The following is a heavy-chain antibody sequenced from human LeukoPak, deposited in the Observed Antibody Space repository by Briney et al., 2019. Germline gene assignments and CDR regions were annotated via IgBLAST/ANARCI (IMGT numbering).Heavy chain of an antibody. D-gene: IGHD3-10*01. CDR3: ARQRQRIYSFDY. CDR2: IFYSGST. J-gene: IGHJ4*02. Sequence: PSETLSLTCTVSGGSISSSDYYWSWIRQPPGKGLEWIGYIFYSGSTYYNPSLKSRFTVSVDTSKNQFSLKLSSVTAADTAVYFCARQRQRIYSFDYWGQGTLVTVSS. V-gene: IGHV4-30-4*01. CDR1: GGSISSSDYY.